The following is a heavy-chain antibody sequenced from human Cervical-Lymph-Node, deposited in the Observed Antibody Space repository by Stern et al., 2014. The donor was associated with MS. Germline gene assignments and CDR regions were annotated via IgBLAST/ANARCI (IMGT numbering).Heavy chain of an antibody. CDR1: GYTFTNTG. V-gene: IGHV1-18*01. CDR2: VSTYNGNT. Sequence: VQLLESGAEVKKPGASVKVSCKASGYTFTNTGINWVRLAPGQVPEWMVWVSTYNGNTKYAQKLRGRVTMTTDTSTSTAYMELRSLRSDDTAVYYCARGDDKTSYDYWGQGTLVTVSS. CDR3: ARGDDKTSYDY. D-gene: IGHD1-1*01. J-gene: IGHJ4*02.